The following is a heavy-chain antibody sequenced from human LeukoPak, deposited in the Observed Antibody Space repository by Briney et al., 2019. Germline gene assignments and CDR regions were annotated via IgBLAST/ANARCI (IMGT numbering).Heavy chain of an antibody. D-gene: IGHD6-13*01. J-gene: IGHJ4*02. V-gene: IGHV3-66*01. CDR3: GRGEGGIAAAVDY. Sequence: GGSLRLSCAASGFTVSSNYMSWVRQAPGKGLEWVSVIYSGGSTYYADSVKGRFTISRDNAKNSLYLQMNSLRAEDTAVYYCGRGEGGIAAAVDYGGQETLVTFSS. CDR2: IYSGGST. CDR1: GFTVSSNY.